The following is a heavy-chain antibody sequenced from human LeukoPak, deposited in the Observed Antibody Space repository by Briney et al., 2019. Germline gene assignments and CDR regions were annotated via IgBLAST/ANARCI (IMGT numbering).Heavy chain of an antibody. J-gene: IGHJ4*02. D-gene: IGHD6-13*01. CDR2: IYSSGST. Sequence: PSETLSLTCTVSGGSISSYYWTWIRQPPGEGLEWVGHIYSSGSTYYNPSLKSRVTISVDTSKNQFSLKLSSVTAADTAVYYCARGSSWYDYWGQGTLVTVSS. V-gene: IGHV4-59*01. CDR1: GGSISSYY. CDR3: ARGSSWYDY.